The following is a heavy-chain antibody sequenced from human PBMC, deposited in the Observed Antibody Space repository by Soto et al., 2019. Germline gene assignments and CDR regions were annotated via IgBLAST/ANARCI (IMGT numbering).Heavy chain of an antibody. V-gene: IGHV4-59*01. D-gene: IGHD5-12*01. J-gene: IGHJ5*02. CDR2: IYYSGVT. CDR3: ARVAADIASWLDP. CDR1: GDSISTYN. Sequence: SETLSLTCTVSGDSISTYNWGWIRQPPGNGLEWIGCIYYSGVTNYNPSLKSRVTISVDTPKNQLSLKLNSVTAADTAVYYCARVAADIASWLDPWGQGTLVTVS.